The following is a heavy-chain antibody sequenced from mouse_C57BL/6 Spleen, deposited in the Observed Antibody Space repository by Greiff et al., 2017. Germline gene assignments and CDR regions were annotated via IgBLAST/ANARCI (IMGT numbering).Heavy chain of an antibody. V-gene: IGHV14-3*01. Sequence: VQLQQSVAELVRPGASVKLSCTASGFNIKNTYMHWVKQRPEQGLEWIGRIDPANGNTKYAPKFQGKATITADTSSNTAYLQLSSLTSEDTAIXDGARSGYGDYGEYYFDYWGQGTTLTVSS. CDR3: ARSGYGDYGEYYFDY. D-gene: IGHD2-13*01. CDR1: GFNIKNTY. J-gene: IGHJ2*01. CDR2: IDPANGNT.